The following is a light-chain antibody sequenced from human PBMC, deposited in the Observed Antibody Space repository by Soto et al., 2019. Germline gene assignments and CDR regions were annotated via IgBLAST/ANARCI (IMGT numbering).Light chain of an antibody. Sequence: QTVVTQEPSLTVSPGGTVTLTCGSSTGVVTTGHYPYWFHQKPGQAPRTLIYDTSNKHSWTPARFSGSFLGDKAALTLSGALPEDEGDYHCLLFDSGARVFGGGTKLTVL. J-gene: IGLJ3*02. V-gene: IGLV7-46*01. CDR3: LLFDSGARV. CDR2: DTS. CDR1: TGVVTTGHY.